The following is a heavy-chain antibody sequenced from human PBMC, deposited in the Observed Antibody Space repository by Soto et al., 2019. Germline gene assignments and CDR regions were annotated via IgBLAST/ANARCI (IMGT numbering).Heavy chain of an antibody. J-gene: IGHJ4*02. V-gene: IGHV3-33*01. Sequence: QVQLVESGGGVVQPGRSLRLSCTAYGFTFSNYAMHLVRQAPGKGLEWVAVIWYDGSNKYYADSVKGRFTISRDNSKNTLYLQMNSLRAEDTAVYYCASCHDYGDHAADYWGQGTLVTVSS. CDR3: ASCHDYGDHAADY. D-gene: IGHD4-17*01. CDR1: GFTFSNYA. CDR2: IWYDGSNK.